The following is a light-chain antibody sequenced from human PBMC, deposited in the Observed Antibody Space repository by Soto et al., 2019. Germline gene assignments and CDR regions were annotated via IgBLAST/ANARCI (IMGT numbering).Light chain of an antibody. Sequence: NFMLTQPHSVSESPGKTVTISCTRSSGSIASNYVQWYQQRPGSAPTTVIYEDNQRPSGVPDRFSGSIDSSSNSASLTISGLKTDDEDDDYCQSYDSSNVAVFGGGTQLTVL. J-gene: IGLJ7*01. CDR1: SGSIASNY. V-gene: IGLV6-57*04. CDR3: QSYDSSNVAV. CDR2: EDN.